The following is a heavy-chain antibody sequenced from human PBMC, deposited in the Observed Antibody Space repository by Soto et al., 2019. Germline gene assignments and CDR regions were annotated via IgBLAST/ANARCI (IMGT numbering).Heavy chain of an antibody. Sequence: QVQLVQSGAEVKEPGSSVKVACQASGGAFSTYAISWVRQAPGQGLEWMGGVIPLFGTSNYLPKFQGRVSIAADRSTETVYMEPRRLRFDHTAVYFCARKLKAGGQFGVAVWGQGTAVTASS. J-gene: IGHJ6*02. CDR1: GGAFSTYA. CDR2: VIPLFGTS. V-gene: IGHV1-69*06. D-gene: IGHD3-16*01. CDR3: ARKLKAGGQFGVAV.